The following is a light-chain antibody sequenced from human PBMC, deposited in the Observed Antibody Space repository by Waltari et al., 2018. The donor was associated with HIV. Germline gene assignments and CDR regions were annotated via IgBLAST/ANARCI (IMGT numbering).Light chain of an antibody. CDR2: WAS. J-gene: IGKJ3*01. V-gene: IGKV4-1*01. CDR3: QQYYSTPFT. CDR1: QSLLNSSNNKNY. Sequence: DIVMTQSPGSLAVSLGERATIKCKSSQSLLNSSNNKNYLAWYQQKQGQPPKLLIYWASTRESGVPDRFSGSGSGTEFTLTISSLQAEDVAVYYCQQYYSTPFTFGPGTKVDSK.